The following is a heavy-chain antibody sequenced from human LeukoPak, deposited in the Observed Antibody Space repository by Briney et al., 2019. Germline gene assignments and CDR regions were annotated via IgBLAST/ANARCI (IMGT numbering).Heavy chain of an antibody. J-gene: IGHJ4*02. CDR1: GFTFSGYN. D-gene: IGHD3-22*01. Sequence: GGSLRLSCAASGFTFSGYNMNWVRQPPGKGLEWVGRIYSKSDGGRTEYAAPVKGRFIISRDDSMNTLDLQMNSLQTDDTALYYCATGSNRYDSSDFDRWGQGTLVTVSS. CDR3: ATGSNRYDSSDFDR. V-gene: IGHV3-15*01. CDR2: IYSKSDGGRT.